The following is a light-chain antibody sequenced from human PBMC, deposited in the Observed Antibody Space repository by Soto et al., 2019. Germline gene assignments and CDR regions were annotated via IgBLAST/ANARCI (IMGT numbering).Light chain of an antibody. J-gene: IGKJ1*01. CDR1: QSVSSTF. CDR3: QQYENSPWT. V-gene: IGKV3-20*01. Sequence: EIVLTQSPGTLSLSPGERATLSCRASQSVSSTFLAWYQQKPGQAPRLLVYGASSRATGIPDRFSGSGSGTDFTLTISRLEAEDFAVYYCQQYENSPWTFGQGTKVEI. CDR2: GAS.